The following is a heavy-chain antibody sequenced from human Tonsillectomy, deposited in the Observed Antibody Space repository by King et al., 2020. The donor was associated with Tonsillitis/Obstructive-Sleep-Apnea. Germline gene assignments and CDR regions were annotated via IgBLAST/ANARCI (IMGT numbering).Heavy chain of an antibody. CDR1: GFTFSSYG. CDR3: ASQYCSSTSCYYYY. Sequence: QLVASGGGVVQPGRSLRLSCAASGFTFSSYGMHWVRQAPGKGLEWVAVIWYDGSNKYYADSVKGRFTISRDNSKNTLYLQMNSLRAEDTAVYYCASQYCSSTSCYYYYWGQGTLVTVSS. V-gene: IGHV3-33*01. D-gene: IGHD2-2*01. J-gene: IGHJ4*02. CDR2: IWYDGSNK.